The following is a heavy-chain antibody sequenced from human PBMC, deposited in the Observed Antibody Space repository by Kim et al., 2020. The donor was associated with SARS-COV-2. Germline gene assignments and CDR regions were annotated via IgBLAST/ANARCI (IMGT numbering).Heavy chain of an antibody. D-gene: IGHD2-2*01. CDR3: AMERGTYSSTSCPINY. CDR2: IYHSGST. CDR1: GGSISRSNW. V-gene: IGHV4-4*02. Sequence: SETLSLTCAVSGGSISRSNWWSWVRQPPGKGLEWIGEIYHSGSTNYNPSLKSRVTISVDKSKNQFSLKLSSVTAADTAVYYCAMERGTYSSTSCPINYWGQGSLVTVSS. J-gene: IGHJ4*02.